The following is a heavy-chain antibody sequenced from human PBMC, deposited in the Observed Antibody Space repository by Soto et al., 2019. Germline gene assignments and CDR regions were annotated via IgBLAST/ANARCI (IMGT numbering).Heavy chain of an antibody. CDR3: ASLKITMIVVFDY. CDR2: IYYSGST. J-gene: IGHJ4*02. CDR1: GVSISSGGYY. D-gene: IGHD3-22*01. Sequence: QLQLQESGPGLVKPSQTLSLTCTVSGVSISSGGYYWSWIRQHPGKGLEWIWYIYYSGSTYYNPSIKSQVTISVDTSKNQFSLKLSSVTAADTAVYYCASLKITMIVVFDYWGQGTLVTVSS. V-gene: IGHV4-31*01.